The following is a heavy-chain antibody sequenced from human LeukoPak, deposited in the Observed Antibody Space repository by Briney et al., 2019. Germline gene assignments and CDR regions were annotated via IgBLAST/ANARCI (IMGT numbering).Heavy chain of an antibody. Sequence: GESLKISCQGSGYSFTNYWIGWVRQTPGKGLEWMGTIYPGDSDTRYSPSFQGQVTISADKFITTAFLQWSSLKATDTAMYYCAMNCASGSYGPFDYWGQGTLVTVPS. CDR1: GYSFTNYW. D-gene: IGHD3-10*01. CDR3: AMNCASGSYGPFDY. V-gene: IGHV5-51*01. CDR2: IYPGDSDT. J-gene: IGHJ4*02.